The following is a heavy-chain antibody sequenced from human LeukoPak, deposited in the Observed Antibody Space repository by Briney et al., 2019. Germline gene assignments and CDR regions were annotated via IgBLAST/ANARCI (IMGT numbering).Heavy chain of an antibody. CDR2: IIPILGIA. Sequence: ASVKVSCKASGGTFSSYAISWVRQAPGQGLEWMGRIIPILGIANYTQKFQGRVTITADTSTSTAYMELRSLRSDDTAVYYCARVPIFPTPFFDYWGQGTLDTVSS. V-gene: IGHV1-69*04. D-gene: IGHD3-3*01. CDR1: GGTFSSYA. CDR3: ARVPIFPTPFFDY. J-gene: IGHJ4*02.